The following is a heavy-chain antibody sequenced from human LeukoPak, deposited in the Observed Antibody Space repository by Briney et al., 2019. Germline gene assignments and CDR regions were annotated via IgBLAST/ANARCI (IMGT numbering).Heavy chain of an antibody. Sequence: GGSLRLSCAASGFTFSSYAMHWVRQAPGKGLEWVAVISYDGSNKYYADSVKGRFTVSRDNGKNSLLLQMNSLRAEDTALYYCARGYSRAAFDIWGQGTVVAVSS. CDR2: ISYDGSNK. D-gene: IGHD2-15*01. CDR3: ARGYSRAAFDI. J-gene: IGHJ3*02. V-gene: IGHV3-30-3*01. CDR1: GFTFSSYA.